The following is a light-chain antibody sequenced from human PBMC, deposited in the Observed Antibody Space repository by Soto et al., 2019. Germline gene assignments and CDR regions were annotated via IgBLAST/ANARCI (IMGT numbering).Light chain of an antibody. Sequence: QSVLTQPPSVSGAPGQRVTISCTGSSSNIVAGYDVHWYQQLPGTAPKLLIYGNNNRPSGVPDRFSGSKSGTSASLAITGLQAEDEADYYCQSYDTSLSAVVFGGGTKLTVL. CDR3: QSYDTSLSAVV. V-gene: IGLV1-40*01. CDR1: SSNIVAGYD. J-gene: IGLJ3*02. CDR2: GNN.